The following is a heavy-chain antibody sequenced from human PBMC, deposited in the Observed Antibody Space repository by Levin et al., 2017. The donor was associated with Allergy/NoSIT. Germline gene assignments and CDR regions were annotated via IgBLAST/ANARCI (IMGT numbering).Heavy chain of an antibody. D-gene: IGHD3-16*01. V-gene: IGHV3-33*01. Sequence: GGSLRLSCAASGFTFSSYGMHWVRQAPGKGLEWVAVIWYDGSNKYYADSVKGRFTISRDNSKNTLYLQMNSLRAEDTAVYYCARDRGDGPFAGVFDYYYGMDVWGQGTTVTVSS. CDR3: ARDRGDGPFAGVFDYYYGMDV. CDR2: IWYDGSNK. CDR1: GFTFSSYG. J-gene: IGHJ6*02.